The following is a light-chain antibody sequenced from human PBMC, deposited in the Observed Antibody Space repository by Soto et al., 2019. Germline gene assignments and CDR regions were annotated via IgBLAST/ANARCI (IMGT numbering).Light chain of an antibody. CDR1: SSDIGGYNF. CDR2: DVG. CDR3: NSYRTVSTYV. Sequence: QSALTQPASVSGSPGQSITIACTGTSSDIGGYNFVSWYQQHPGKAPKLLIYDVGNRPSGVSNRFSGSKSGNTASLTISGLQAEDRAHHYCNSYRTVSTYVFGTGTKLTVL. V-gene: IGLV2-14*01. J-gene: IGLJ1*01.